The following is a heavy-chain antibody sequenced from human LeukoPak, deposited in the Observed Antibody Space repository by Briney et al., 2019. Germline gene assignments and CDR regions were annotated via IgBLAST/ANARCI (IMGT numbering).Heavy chain of an antibody. CDR1: GASVTRGCLY. CDR2: IYYTGST. J-gene: IGHJ5*02. V-gene: IGHV4-39*01. CDR3: ARHSGSGSLSRPFDP. D-gene: IGHD3-10*01. Sequence: SETLSLTCSVSGASVTRGCLYWGWLRQSPGKGLEWIATIYYTGSTYYDPFLKSLITISINTSKNQFSLKVRSGSAADTAVYYCARHSGSGSLSRPFDPWGQGNLVTVTS.